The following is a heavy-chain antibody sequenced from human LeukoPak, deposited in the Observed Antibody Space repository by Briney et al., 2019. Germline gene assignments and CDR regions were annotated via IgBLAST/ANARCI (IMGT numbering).Heavy chain of an antibody. J-gene: IGHJ5*02. D-gene: IGHD3-16*02. Sequence: SETLSLTCAVYGGSFSGYYWSWIRQPPGKGLEWIGEINHSGSTNYNPSLKSRVTISVDTPKNQFSLKLSSVTAADTAVYYCARAYRWFDPWGQGTLVTVSS. CDR1: GGSFSGYY. CDR3: ARAYRWFDP. CDR2: INHSGST. V-gene: IGHV4-34*01.